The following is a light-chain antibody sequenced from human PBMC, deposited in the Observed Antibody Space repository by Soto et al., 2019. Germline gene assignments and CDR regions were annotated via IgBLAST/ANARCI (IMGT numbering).Light chain of an antibody. CDR2: AAS. CDR1: LTISSY. J-gene: IGKJ1*01. Sequence: DIQITHSPSSLSAFVGDRVTITCRSSLTISSYLNWYQQKSGKAPKLLISAASSLESGVPPRFSGSGSGTDFTLTITSLQPEDFATYYCQQSHSIPWTLGQGTKVDIK. V-gene: IGKV1-39*01. CDR3: QQSHSIPWT.